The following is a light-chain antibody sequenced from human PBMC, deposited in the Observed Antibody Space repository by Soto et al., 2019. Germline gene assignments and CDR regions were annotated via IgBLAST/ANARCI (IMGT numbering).Light chain of an antibody. CDR1: QSIGNW. V-gene: IGKV1-5*03. J-gene: IGKJ2*01. CDR2: RGS. CDR3: QQFNVYPYT. Sequence: DIQMTQSPSTLSASVGDTVTITCRASQSIGNWMAWYQQTPGKASNLLIYRGSSLQSGVPSRFSGSGSGTEFTLTIVSVQPDDFAVYYCQQFNVYPYTFGRGTKLEIK.